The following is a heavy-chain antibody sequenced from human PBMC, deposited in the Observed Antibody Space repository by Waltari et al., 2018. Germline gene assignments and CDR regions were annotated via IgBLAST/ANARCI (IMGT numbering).Heavy chain of an antibody. CDR1: GGSISSHY. CDR3: AKWKYAMDV. D-gene: IGHD1-1*01. CDR2: IYYSGST. V-gene: IGHV4-59*11. J-gene: IGHJ6*02. Sequence: QVQLQESGPGLVKPSETLSLTCTVSGGSISSHYWSWIRQPPGKGLEWIGYIYYSGSTTYNPSLKSRVSISVDTSKNQFSLKLSSVTAADTAVYYCAKWKYAMDVWGQGTTVIVSS.